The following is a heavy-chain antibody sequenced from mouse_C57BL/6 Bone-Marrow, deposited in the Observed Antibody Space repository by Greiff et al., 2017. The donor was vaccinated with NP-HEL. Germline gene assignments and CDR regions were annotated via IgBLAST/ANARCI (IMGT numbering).Heavy chain of an antibody. Sequence: EVNVVESEGGLVQPGSSMKLSCTASGFTFSDYYMAWVRQVPEKGLEWVANINYDGSSTYYLDSLKSRFIISRDNAKNILYLQMSSLKSEDTATYYCARDRGTWYFDVWGTGTTVTVSS. V-gene: IGHV5-16*01. CDR3: ARDRGTWYFDV. CDR1: GFTFSDYY. CDR2: INYDGSST. J-gene: IGHJ1*03. D-gene: IGHD3-3*01.